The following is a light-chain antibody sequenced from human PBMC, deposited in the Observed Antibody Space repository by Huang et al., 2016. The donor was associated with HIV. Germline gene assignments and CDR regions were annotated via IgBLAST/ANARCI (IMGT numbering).Light chain of an antibody. CDR2: DAS. Sequence: DIQMTQSLSTLSASVGDRVTITCRASQSISSSLAWYQQKPGKVPKLLIYDASSLESGVPSRFTGSGSGTEFTLSISSLQPDNFATYDCQQYNSHPYTFGQGTKLEIK. V-gene: IGKV1-5*01. CDR3: QQYNSHPYT. CDR1: QSISSS. J-gene: IGKJ2*01.